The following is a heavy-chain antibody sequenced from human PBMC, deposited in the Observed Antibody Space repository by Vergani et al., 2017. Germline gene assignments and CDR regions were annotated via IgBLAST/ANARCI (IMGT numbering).Heavy chain of an antibody. V-gene: IGHV1-69-2*01. CDR3: ATPQTVATGGQEL. CDR2: VDPEDGET. CDR1: GYTFTDHY. D-gene: IGHD5-12*01. Sequence: VQLVQSGAEVKKPGATMKISCKVSGYTFTDHYMLWVKQAPGTGLEWMGLVDPEDGETIYAEKFKGRVTIAADTSTDTAHLELSSLRSEDTAVYYCATPQTVATGGQELRGQGTTGIVSS. J-gene: IGHJ6*01.